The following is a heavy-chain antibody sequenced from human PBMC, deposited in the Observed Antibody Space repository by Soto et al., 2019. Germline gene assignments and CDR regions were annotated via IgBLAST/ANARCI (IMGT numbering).Heavy chain of an antibody. Sequence: EVQLVESGGGLVQPGGSLRLSCAASGFIFSGYWMHWVRRAPGKGLVWVSRINSDGSSTTYADSVKGRFTISRDNAKNTMYLQMNSLRAEYTAVYYCASLLGGSGRFIDYWGQGTLVTVSS. CDR3: ASLLGGSGRFIDY. D-gene: IGHD3-10*01. J-gene: IGHJ4*02. CDR2: INSDGSST. CDR1: GFIFSGYW. V-gene: IGHV3-74*03.